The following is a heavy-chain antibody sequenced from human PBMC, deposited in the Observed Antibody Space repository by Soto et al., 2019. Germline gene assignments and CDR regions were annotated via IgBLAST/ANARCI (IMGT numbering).Heavy chain of an antibody. Sequence: ASVNVSCKASGYTFTGYYMHLVGQAPGQGLEWMGWINPNSGGTNYAQKFQGRVTMTRDTSISTAYMELSRLRSDDTAVYYCARTLNRFWLNHWGQGTLVTVSS. CDR1: GYTFTGYY. J-gene: IGHJ5*02. V-gene: IGHV1-2*02. CDR3: ARTLNRFWLNH. CDR2: INPNSGGT.